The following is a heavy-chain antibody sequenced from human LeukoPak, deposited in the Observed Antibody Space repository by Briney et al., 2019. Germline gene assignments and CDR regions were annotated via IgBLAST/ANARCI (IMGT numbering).Heavy chain of an antibody. Sequence: GGSLRLSCAASGFTFNNYAMSWVRQTPGEGLEWVSAISNNGGYTYYADSVQGRFTISRDNSKSTLCLQMNSLRAEDTAVYYCAKQLGYCSDGSCYFPYWGQGTLVTVSS. CDR1: GFTFNNYA. J-gene: IGHJ4*02. CDR2: ISNNGGYT. D-gene: IGHD2-15*01. V-gene: IGHV3-23*01. CDR3: AKQLGYCSDGSCYFPY.